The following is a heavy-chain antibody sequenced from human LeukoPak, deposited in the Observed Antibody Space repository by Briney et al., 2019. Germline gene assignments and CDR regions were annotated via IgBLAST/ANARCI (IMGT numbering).Heavy chain of an antibody. J-gene: IGHJ3*02. D-gene: IGHD3-22*01. V-gene: IGHV3-21*01. CDR1: GFIFSSNS. CDR3: ARKMIVDDAFDI. CDR2: ISSSSSYI. Sequence: GGSLRLSCAASGFIFSSNSMNWVRQAPGQGLEWVSSISSSSSYIYYADSVKGRFTVSRDNAKNSLFLRMNSLRVEDTAVYYCARKMIVDDAFDIWGRGTMVSVSS.